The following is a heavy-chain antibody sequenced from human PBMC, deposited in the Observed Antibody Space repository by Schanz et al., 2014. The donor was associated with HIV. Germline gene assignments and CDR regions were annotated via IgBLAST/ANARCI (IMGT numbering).Heavy chain of an antibody. V-gene: IGHV3-74*01. D-gene: IGHD1-1*01. CDR1: GFTFGTTW. CDR3: AKRRDSGYAYFDY. Sequence: DVQLVESGGGLIQPGESLRLSCVASGFTFGTTWMYWVRQGPGKGLTWVSYITPDGSVTYADSVKGRFTISRDNAKNSLYLQMNSLRAEDTAVYYCAKRRDSGYAYFDYWGQGTLVTVSS. CDR2: ITPDGSVT. J-gene: IGHJ4*02.